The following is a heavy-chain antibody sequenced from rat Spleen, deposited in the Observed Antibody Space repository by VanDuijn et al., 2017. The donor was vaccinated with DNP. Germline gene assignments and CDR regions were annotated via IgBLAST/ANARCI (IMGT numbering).Heavy chain of an antibody. V-gene: IGHV5-20*01. Sequence: EVQLVESGGGLVQPGRSLKLSCAASGFTFSDYYMAWVRQPPTKGLEWVASISYDGGNTYYRDSVKGRFTISRDNAKSSLYLHMDSVRSEDTATYYCTTLNSGTYDSWGQGVMVTVSS. CDR2: ISYDGGNT. D-gene: IGHD1-3*01. J-gene: IGHJ2*01. CDR3: TTLNSGTYDS. CDR1: GFTFSDYY.